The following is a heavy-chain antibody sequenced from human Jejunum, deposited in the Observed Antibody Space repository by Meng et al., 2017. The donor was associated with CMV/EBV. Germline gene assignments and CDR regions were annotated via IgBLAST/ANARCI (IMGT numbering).Heavy chain of an antibody. CDR3: ARHLYSFGVVTAIDY. CDR2: PYTGGTT. D-gene: IGHD3-3*01. CDR1: GFPVINPY. V-gene: IGHV3-53*01. Sequence: SGFPVINPYMSWVLQAPGKGLEWVSVPYTGGTTYYADSVKGRFTVSRDSLNNTLSLQMNSLRAEDTAFYYCARHLYSFGVVTAIDYWGQGTLVTVSS. J-gene: IGHJ4*02.